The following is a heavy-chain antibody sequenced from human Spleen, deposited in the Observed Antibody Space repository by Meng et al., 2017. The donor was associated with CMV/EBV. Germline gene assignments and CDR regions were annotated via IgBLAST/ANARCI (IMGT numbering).Heavy chain of an antibody. Sequence: QVQLPRAGTEPLKPSQTLSLTCTVAGGSIIRGDYYWSWIRQPPWKGLEWIGHIYYRGSTYYNPSLKSRVTISVDTSKNQFSLKLSSVTAADTAVYYCARENIVVVPDWYFDLWGRGTLVTVSS. D-gene: IGHD2-2*01. CDR3: ARENIVVVPDWYFDL. V-gene: IGHV4-30-4*08. CDR2: IYYRGST. CDR1: GGSIIRGDYY. J-gene: IGHJ2*01.